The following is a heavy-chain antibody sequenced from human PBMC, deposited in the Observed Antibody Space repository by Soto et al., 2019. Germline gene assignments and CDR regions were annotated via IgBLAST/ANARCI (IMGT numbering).Heavy chain of an antibody. CDR2: IDHLGKT. V-gene: IGHV4-4*02. CDR3: ANFIGAAGRI. Sequence: TSETLSLTCAVSGASISSPNWWTWVRQPPGKGLEWIGDIDHLGKTNHYNPSLKSRVTISLNKSQNQLSLRLTSVTAADTAVYFSANFIGAAGRIWGPGTLVTVSS. D-gene: IGHD6-25*01. CDR1: GASISSPNW. J-gene: IGHJ4*02.